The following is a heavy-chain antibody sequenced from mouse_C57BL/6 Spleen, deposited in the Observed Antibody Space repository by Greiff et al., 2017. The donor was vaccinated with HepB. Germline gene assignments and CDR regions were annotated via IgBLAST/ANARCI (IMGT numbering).Heavy chain of an antibody. CDR2: ISSGSSTI. V-gene: IGHV5-17*01. J-gene: IGHJ2*01. Sequence: EVKLVESGGGLVKPGGSLKLSCAASGFTFSDYGMHWVRQAPEKGLEWVAYISSGSSTIYYAATVKGRSTISRDNAKNTLFLQMTSLRSEDTAMYYCARGRRGFYIDYWGQGTTLTVSS. CDR1: GFTFSDYG. CDR3: ARGRRGFYIDY.